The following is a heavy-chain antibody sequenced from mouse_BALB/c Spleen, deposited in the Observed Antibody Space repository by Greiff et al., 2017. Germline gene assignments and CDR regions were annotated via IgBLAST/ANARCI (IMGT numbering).Heavy chain of an antibody. V-gene: IGHV5-6-5*01. D-gene: IGHD2-1*01. CDR1: GFTFSSYA. CDR2: IISGGST. CDR3: ARVGGGNYLDY. Sequence: EVQLVESGGGLVKPGGSLKLSCAASGFTFSSYAMSWVRQTPEKRLEWVASIISGGSTYYPDSVKGRFTISRDNARNILYLQMSSLRSEDTAMYYCARVGGGNYLDYWGQGTSVTVSS. J-gene: IGHJ4*01.